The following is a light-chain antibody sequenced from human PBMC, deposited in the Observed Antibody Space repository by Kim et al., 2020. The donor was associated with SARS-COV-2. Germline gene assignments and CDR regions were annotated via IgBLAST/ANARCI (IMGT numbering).Light chain of an antibody. J-gene: IGKJ4*01. CDR2: AAS. CDR3: QQYYSYPPT. V-gene: IGKV1-8*01. Sequence: ASTGDRVTITCRASQGISSYLAWYQQKPGKAPKLLIYAASTLQSGVPSRFSGSGSGTDFTLTISCLQSEDFATYYCQQYYSYPPTFDGGTKVDIK. CDR1: QGISSY.